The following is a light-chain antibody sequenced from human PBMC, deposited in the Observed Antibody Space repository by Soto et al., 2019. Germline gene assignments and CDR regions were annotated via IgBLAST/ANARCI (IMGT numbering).Light chain of an antibody. V-gene: IGLV2-23*02. Sequence: QSALTQPASVSGSPGQSITISCTGTSSDVGSYNLVSWYQQHPRKAPKLMIYEVSKRRSGVSNRFSGSKSGNTASLTISGLQAEDEDDYYFCSYAGSSTWVFGGGTKLTVL. CDR1: SSDVGSYNL. J-gene: IGLJ3*02. CDR2: EVS. CDR3: CSYAGSSTWV.